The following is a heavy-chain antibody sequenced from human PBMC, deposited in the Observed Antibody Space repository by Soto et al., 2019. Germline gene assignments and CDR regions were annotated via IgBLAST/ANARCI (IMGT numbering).Heavy chain of an antibody. J-gene: IGHJ6*03. V-gene: IGHV3-48*01. Sequence: EVQLVESGGGLVQPGGSLRLSCAASGFTFSSYSMNWVRQAPGKGLEWVSFISSSGTTIYCADSVKGRFTISRDNAKNSLYLQMNSLRAEDTAVYYCARIGFYDFWSGYESPMDVWGKRTTVTVSS. CDR3: ARIGFYDFWSGYESPMDV. D-gene: IGHD3-3*01. CDR1: GFTFSSYS. CDR2: ISSSGTTI.